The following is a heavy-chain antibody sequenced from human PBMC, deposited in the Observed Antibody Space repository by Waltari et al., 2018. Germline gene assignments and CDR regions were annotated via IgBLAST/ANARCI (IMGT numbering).Heavy chain of an antibody. CDR2: INQDGRDK. Sequence: EVHLVQAGGGLIQPGGSVRLSGGLPGFAFKNSWMTWVRQATGKGLEWVANINQDGRDKNYVDSVEGRFTISRDNAQNSVYLQMNSLRAEDTAVYYCARDVPNGYFDYWGSGTLVTVSS. D-gene: IGHD1-1*01. CDR1: GFAFKNSW. V-gene: IGHV3-7*01. CDR3: ARDVPNGYFDY. J-gene: IGHJ4*02.